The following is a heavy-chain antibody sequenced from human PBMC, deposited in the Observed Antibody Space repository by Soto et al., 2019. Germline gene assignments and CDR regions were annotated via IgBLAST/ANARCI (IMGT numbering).Heavy chain of an antibody. Sequence: QVQLQESGPGLVKPSQTLSLTCTVSGGSISSGDYYWCWIRQPPGKGLEWIGSIFYSGNTHYNPALRRPLTISVATSKNQFSLKLSSVTAAATAVYYCARASAYTATDFDYWGQGTLVTVSS. CDR1: GGSISSGDYY. J-gene: IGHJ4*02. V-gene: IGHV4-30-4*01. CDR3: ARASAYTATDFDY. CDR2: IFYSGNT. D-gene: IGHD2-15*01.